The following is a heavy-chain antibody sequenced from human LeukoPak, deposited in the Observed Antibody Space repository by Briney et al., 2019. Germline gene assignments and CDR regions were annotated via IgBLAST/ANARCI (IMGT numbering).Heavy chain of an antibody. J-gene: IGHJ4*02. CDR3: ARGPICDILTGYLDY. Sequence: PGGSLRLSCAASGFTFSSYGMHWVRQAPGKGLGWVAVIWYDGSNKYYADSVKGRFTISRDNSKNTLYLQMNSLRAEDTAVYYCARGPICDILTGYLDYWGQGTLVTVSS. D-gene: IGHD3-9*01. CDR2: IWYDGSNK. V-gene: IGHV3-33*01. CDR1: GFTFSSYG.